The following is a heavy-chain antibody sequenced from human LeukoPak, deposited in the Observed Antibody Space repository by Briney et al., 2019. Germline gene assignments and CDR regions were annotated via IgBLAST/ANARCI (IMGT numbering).Heavy chain of an antibody. J-gene: IGHJ4*02. D-gene: IGHD3-3*01. V-gene: IGHV3-72*01. CDR3: VRGFQGFDS. CDR2: ITSKASGYIT. Sequence: WVSRITSKASGYITVYAASVKGRFIISRDESKNSLYLQMDSLKTEDTAVYYCVRGFQGFDSWGQGSLVTVS.